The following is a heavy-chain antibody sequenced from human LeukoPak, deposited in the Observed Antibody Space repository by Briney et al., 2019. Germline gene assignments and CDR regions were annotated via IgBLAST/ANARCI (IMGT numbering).Heavy chain of an antibody. CDR3: ARDATYSPKGFDP. D-gene: IGHD2-21*01. CDR1: GYSISSGYY. Sequence: SETLSLTCTVSGYSISSGYYWGWIRQPPGKGLEWIGSIYYSGSTYYNPSLKSRVTISVDTSKNQFSLKLRYVTAADTAVYYCARDATYSPKGFDPWGQGTLVTVSS. J-gene: IGHJ5*02. V-gene: IGHV4-38-2*02. CDR2: IYYSGST.